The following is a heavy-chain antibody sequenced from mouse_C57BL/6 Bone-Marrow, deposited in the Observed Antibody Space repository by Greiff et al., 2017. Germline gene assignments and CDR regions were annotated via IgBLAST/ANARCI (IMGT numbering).Heavy chain of an antibody. J-gene: IGHJ3*01. V-gene: IGHV1-80*01. CDR2: IYPGDGDT. Sequence: VQGVESGAELVKPGASVKISCKASGYAFSSYWMNWVKQRPGKSLEWIGQIYPGDGDTNYNGKVKGKATLTADKSSSTAYMQLSSLTSDDSAVYFCARGAYWGQGTLVTVSA. CDR1: GYAFSSYW. CDR3: ARGAY.